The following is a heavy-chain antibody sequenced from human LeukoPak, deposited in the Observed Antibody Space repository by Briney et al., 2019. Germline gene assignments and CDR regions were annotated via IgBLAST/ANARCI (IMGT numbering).Heavy chain of an antibody. CDR1: GFTFSDYY. CDR2: INHSGST. V-gene: IGHV4-34*01. CDR3: ARGPVLYSSSWYLY. Sequence: NPGGSLRLSCAASGFTFSDYYMSWIRQPPGKGLEWIGEINHSGSTNYNPSLKSRVAISVDTSKNQFSLKLSSVTAADTAVYYCARGPVLYSSSWYLYWGQGTLVTVSS. D-gene: IGHD6-13*01. J-gene: IGHJ4*02.